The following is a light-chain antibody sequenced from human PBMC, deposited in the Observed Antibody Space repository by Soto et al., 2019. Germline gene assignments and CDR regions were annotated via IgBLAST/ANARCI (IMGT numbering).Light chain of an antibody. CDR1: SSDVGSYNL. CDR3: CSYAGSRYYV. J-gene: IGLJ1*01. V-gene: IGLV2-23*01. CDR2: EGS. Sequence: SALPQPASVSVSPGQSITISCTGTSSDVGSYNLVSWYQQHPGKAPKLMIYEGSKRPSGVSNRFSGSKSGNTASLTISGLQAEDEADYYCCSYAGSRYYVFGTGTKVTVL.